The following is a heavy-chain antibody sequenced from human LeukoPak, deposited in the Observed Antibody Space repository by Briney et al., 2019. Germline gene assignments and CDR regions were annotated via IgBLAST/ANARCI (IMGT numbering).Heavy chain of an antibody. Sequence: ADSVKGRFTISRDNSKNTLYLQMNSLRAEDTAVYYCARVKRIYDSSGNFDYWGQGTLVTVSS. D-gene: IGHD3-22*01. CDR3: ARVKRIYDSSGNFDY. J-gene: IGHJ4*02. V-gene: IGHV3-30*01.